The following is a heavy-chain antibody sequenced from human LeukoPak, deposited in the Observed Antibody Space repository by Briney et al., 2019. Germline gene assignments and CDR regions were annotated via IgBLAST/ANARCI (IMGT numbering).Heavy chain of an antibody. V-gene: IGHV4-61*02. D-gene: IGHD1-26*01. CDR3: ARHSGTFYYYYYMDV. J-gene: IGHJ6*03. CDR2: ISSSGST. Sequence: PSETLSLTCTVSGDSISSGDYYWSWIRQPAGKGLEWIGRISSSGSTNYNPSLKSRVTISVDTSKNQFSLKLSSVTAADTAVYYCARHSGTFYYYYYMDVWGKGTSVTVPS. CDR1: GDSISSGDYY.